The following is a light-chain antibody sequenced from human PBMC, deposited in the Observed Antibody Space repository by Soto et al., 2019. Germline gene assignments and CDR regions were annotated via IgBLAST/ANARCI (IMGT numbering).Light chain of an antibody. Sequence: QSVLTQPPSVSGAPGQRVTISCIGSSSNIGAGCDVHWYQQLPLTAPKFLIYDNRNRPSGVPDRFSGSKSGTSASLAITGLQAEQDYYCQAQDSSLSGRVFGGGTQLTVL. V-gene: IGLV1-40*01. CDR3: QAQDSSLSGRV. J-gene: IGLJ3*02. CDR2: DNR. CDR1: SSNIGAGCD.